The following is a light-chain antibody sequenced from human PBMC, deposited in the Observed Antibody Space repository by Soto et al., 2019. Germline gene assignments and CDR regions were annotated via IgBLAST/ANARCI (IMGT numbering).Light chain of an antibody. CDR3: QQYNSYSRT. J-gene: IGKJ1*01. V-gene: IGKV1-5*03. Sequence: DIQMTQSPSTLSASVGDRVTITCRASQSISSWLAWYQQKPGKAPKLLIYKAYSLESGVPSRFSGSGSGTDFTLTISSLQPDDFATYYCQQYNSYSRTFGQGTKVEIK. CDR1: QSISSW. CDR2: KAY.